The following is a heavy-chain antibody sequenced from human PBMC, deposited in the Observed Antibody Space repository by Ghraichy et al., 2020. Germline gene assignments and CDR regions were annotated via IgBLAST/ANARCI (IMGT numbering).Heavy chain of an antibody. J-gene: IGHJ6*02. D-gene: IGHD3-3*01. CDR3: ARGGAGNFWSEYYYYYGMDV. Sequence: SETLSLTCTVSGGSISSGGYYWSWIRQHPGKGLEWIGYIYYSGSTYYNPSLKSRVTISVDTSKNQFSLKLSSVTAADTAVYYCARGGAGNFWSEYYYYYGMDVWGQGTTVTVSS. V-gene: IGHV4-31*03. CDR2: IYYSGST. CDR1: GGSISSGGYY.